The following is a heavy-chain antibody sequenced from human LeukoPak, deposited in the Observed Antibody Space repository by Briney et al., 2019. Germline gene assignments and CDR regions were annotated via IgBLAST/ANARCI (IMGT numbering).Heavy chain of an antibody. Sequence: SETLSLTCTVSGGSIRNYYWSWIRQPPGKGLERIGYIYYSGSTSYNPSLKSRVTISVDTSKNQFSLKLRSVTAADTAVYYCVRRTRAFDIWGQGTMVTVSS. CDR1: GGSIRNYY. CDR2: IYYSGST. V-gene: IGHV4-59*08. D-gene: IGHD1-7*01. CDR3: VRRTRAFDI. J-gene: IGHJ3*02.